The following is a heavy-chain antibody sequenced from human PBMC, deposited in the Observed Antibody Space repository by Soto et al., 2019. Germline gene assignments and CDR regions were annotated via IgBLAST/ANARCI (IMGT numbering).Heavy chain of an antibody. Sequence: SETLSLTCTVSGGSISSGGYYWSWIRQHPGKGLEWIGYIYYSGSTYYNPSLKSRVTISVDTSKNQFSLKLSSVTAADTAVYYCAREKYDFWSGYYYYYGMDVWGQGTAVTVSS. CDR3: AREKYDFWSGYYYYYGMDV. J-gene: IGHJ6*02. CDR2: IYYSGST. CDR1: GGSISSGGYY. V-gene: IGHV4-31*03. D-gene: IGHD3-3*01.